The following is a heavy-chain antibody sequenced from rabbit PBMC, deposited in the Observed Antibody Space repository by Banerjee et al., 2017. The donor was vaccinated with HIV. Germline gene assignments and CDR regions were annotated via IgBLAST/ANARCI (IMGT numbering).Heavy chain of an antibody. CDR3: ARGSAAMTMVITGFYFSL. CDR2: IYGGRSGST. Sequence: QSLEESGGDLVKPGASLTLTCTASGFSFSSSYYICCVRQAPGKGLECIAFIYGGRSGSTYCASWAKGRLTISRAWSASVTLQMTSLTAADTATYFCARGSAAMTMVITGFYFSLWGPGTLVTVS. D-gene: IGHD2-1*01. J-gene: IGHJ4*01. V-gene: IGHV1S40*01. CDR1: GFSFSSSYY.